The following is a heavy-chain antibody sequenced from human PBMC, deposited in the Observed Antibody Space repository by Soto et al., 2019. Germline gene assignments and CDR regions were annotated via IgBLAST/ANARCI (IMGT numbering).Heavy chain of an antibody. CDR1: GFTFSSYA. D-gene: IGHD3-9*01. Sequence: PGGSLRLSCAASGFTFSSYAMSWVRQAPGKGLEWVSAISGSGGSTYYADSVKGRFTISRDNSKNTLYLQMNSLRAEDTAVYYCAKADILTGPYYYYYGMDVWGQGTTVTVS. CDR2: ISGSGGST. CDR3: AKADILTGPYYYYYGMDV. J-gene: IGHJ6*02. V-gene: IGHV3-23*01.